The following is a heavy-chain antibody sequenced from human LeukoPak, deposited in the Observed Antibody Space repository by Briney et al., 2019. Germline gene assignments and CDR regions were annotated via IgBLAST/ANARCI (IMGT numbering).Heavy chain of an antibody. CDR1: GGTFSSYA. CDR2: IIPIFGTA. D-gene: IGHD6-6*01. V-gene: IGHV1-69*13. Sequence: ASVKVSCKASGGTFSSYAISWVRQAPGQGLEWMGGIIPIFGTANYAQKFQGRVTITADESTSTAYMELSSLRSEDTAVYFCTRVGSYSPSSTGGNAFDIWGQGTMVTVSS. J-gene: IGHJ3*02. CDR3: TRVGSYSPSSTGGNAFDI.